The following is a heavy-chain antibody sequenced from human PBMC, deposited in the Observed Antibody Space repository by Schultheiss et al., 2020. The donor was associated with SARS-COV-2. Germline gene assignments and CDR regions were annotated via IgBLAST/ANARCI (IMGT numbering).Heavy chain of an antibody. CDR2: IKSKTDGGTT. D-gene: IGHD3-3*01. CDR3: TAYYDFWSGYYWDIDY. V-gene: IGHV3-15*01. J-gene: IGHJ4*02. CDR1: GFTFSNAW. Sequence: GESLKISCAASGFTFSNAWMSWVRQAPGKGLEWVGRIKSKTDGGTTDYAAPVKGRFTISRDDSKNTLYLQMNSLKTEDTAVYYCTAYYDFWSGYYWDIDYWGQGTLVTVSS.